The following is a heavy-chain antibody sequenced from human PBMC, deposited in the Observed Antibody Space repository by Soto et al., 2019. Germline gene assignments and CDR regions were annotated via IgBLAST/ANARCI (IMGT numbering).Heavy chain of an antibody. D-gene: IGHD2-15*01. V-gene: IGHV4-39*01. CDR3: ARHTPAISISDH. J-gene: IGHJ4*02. Sequence: QLQLQESGPGLVKPSETLSLTCTVSGGSISSSSYYWGWIRQPPGKGLEWMGSIYYSGSTYYNPSLRSRVTIAVDTSKNQFPLKLSSVTAADTAVYYCARHTPAISISDHWGQGTLVTVSS. CDR1: GGSISSSSYY. CDR2: IYYSGST.